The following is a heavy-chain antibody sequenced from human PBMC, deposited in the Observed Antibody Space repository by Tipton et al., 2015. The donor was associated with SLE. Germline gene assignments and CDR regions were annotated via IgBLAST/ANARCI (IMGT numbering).Heavy chain of an antibody. Sequence: TLSLTCAVSGGSISTGDYSWNWIRQPPGKGLEWIGYIYHSGSTYYNPSLKSRVTISVDTSKNQFSLNLTSVTAADTALYYCARAGYSSGWYGRGFDNWGQGTLVTVSS. D-gene: IGHD6-19*01. J-gene: IGHJ4*02. CDR3: ARAGYSSGWYGRGFDN. CDR1: GGSISTGDYS. CDR2: IYHSGST. V-gene: IGHV4-30-2*01.